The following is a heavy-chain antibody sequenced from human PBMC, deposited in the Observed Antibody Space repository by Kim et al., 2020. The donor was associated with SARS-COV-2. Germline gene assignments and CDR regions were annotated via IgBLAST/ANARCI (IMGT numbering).Heavy chain of an antibody. V-gene: IGHV3-7*03. Sequence: GGSLRLSCAASGFTFSNFWMSWVRQAPGKGLEWVANIKQDGGEKNYADSVKGRFTISRDNAKNSLFLQMKSLRTEDTAVYYCARDGSTYAAGDLWGQGTLVTVSS. D-gene: IGHD4-17*01. CDR3: ARDGSTYAAGDL. CDR1: GFTFSNFW. J-gene: IGHJ5*02. CDR2: IKQDGGEK.